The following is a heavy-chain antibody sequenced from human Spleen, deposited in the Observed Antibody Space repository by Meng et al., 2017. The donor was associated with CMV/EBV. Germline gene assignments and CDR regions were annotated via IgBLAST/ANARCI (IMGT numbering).Heavy chain of an antibody. Sequence: GRSLRLSCAVSGFKFDDHGMNWVRQVPGKGLEWVAGIIWNGGTTDYADSVKGRFTISRDNAKNSLSLQMNSLRAEDTALYYCAREYYDVMTGYYRYFDSWGQGTLVTVSS. CDR1: GFKFDDHG. CDR2: IIWNGGTT. V-gene: IGHV3-20*04. D-gene: IGHD3-9*01. CDR3: AREYYDVMTGYYRYFDS. J-gene: IGHJ4*02.